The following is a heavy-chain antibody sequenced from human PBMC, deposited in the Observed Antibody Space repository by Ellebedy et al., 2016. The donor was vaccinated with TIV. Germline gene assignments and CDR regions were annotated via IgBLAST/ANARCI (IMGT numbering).Heavy chain of an antibody. V-gene: IGHV4-59*01. J-gene: IGHJ4*02. CDR1: GDSISSYY. Sequence: MPGGSLRLSCTVSGDSISSYYWSWIRQPPGKGLEWIGFIFHTGDTNYSPSLKSRVAISLDTSKNKFSLKLTSVTDADTAVYYCARGGASSKYFDYWGLGTLVTVSS. CDR2: IFHTGDT. CDR3: ARGGASSKYFDY.